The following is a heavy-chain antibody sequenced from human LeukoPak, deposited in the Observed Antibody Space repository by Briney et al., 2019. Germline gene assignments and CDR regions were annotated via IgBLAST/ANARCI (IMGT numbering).Heavy chain of an antibody. CDR3: ARDGNSGYDPTYYYGMDV. Sequence: PGGSLRLSCAASGFSFSSFAMHWVRQAPGKGLEWVAVTPYDGNNKYYADSVKGRFTISRDNSKNTLYLQMNSLRAEDTALYYCARDGNSGYDPTYYYGMDVWGQGTTVTVAS. CDR2: TPYDGNNK. J-gene: IGHJ6*02. D-gene: IGHD5-12*01. V-gene: IGHV3-30-3*01. CDR1: GFSFSSFA.